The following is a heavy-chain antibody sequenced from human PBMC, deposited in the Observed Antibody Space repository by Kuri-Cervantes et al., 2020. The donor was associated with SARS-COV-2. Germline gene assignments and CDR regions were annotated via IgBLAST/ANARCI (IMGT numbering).Heavy chain of an antibody. CDR1: GYTFTGYY. CDR2: INPNSGGT. CDR3: ARDYYGSGSYYPPQYYGMDV. Sequence: ASVKVSCKASGYTFTGYYMHWVRQAPGQGLEWMGWINPNSGGTNYSQKFQGRVTITRDTSASTAYMELSSLRSEDAAVYYCARDYYGSGSYYPPQYYGMDVWGQGTTVTVSS. V-gene: IGHV1-2*02. D-gene: IGHD3-10*01. J-gene: IGHJ6*02.